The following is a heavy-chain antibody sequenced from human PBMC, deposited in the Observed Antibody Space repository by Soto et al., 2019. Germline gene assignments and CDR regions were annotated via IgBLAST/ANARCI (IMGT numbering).Heavy chain of an antibody. V-gene: IGHV3-23*01. CDR2: ISGSGSST. D-gene: IGHD3-22*01. Sequence: VGSLRLSGVVSGFTFSNYAMSWVRQAPGKGLEWVSAISGSGSSTYYADSVKGRFTISRDHSKNTLFLQMNSLRAEDTAVYYCARDRSGDSSGYPYYFDYWGQGTLVTVSS. CDR1: GFTFSNYA. CDR3: ARDRSGDSSGYPYYFDY. J-gene: IGHJ4*02.